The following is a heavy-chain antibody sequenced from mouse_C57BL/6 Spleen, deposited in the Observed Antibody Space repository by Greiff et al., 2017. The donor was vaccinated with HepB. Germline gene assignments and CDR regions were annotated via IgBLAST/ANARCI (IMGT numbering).Heavy chain of an antibody. D-gene: IGHD1-1*01. CDR2: IYPGDGDT. V-gene: IGHV1-80*01. CDR3: ARWDYYGSSLYWYFDV. J-gene: IGHJ1*03. CDR1: GYAFSSYW. Sequence: VQLQQSGAELVKPGASVKISCKASGYAFSSYWMNWVKQRPGKGLEWIGQIYPGDGDTNYNGKFKGKATLTADKSSSTAYMQLSSLTSEDSAVYFCARWDYYGSSLYWYFDVWGTGTTVTVSS.